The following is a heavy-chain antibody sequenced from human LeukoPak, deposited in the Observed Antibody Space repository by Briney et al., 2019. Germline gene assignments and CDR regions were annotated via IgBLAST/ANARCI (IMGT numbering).Heavy chain of an antibody. CDR2: IYHSGST. J-gene: IGHJ5*02. CDR3: ARIVVPAASWFDP. CDR1: GYSISSGYY. D-gene: IGHD2-2*01. Sequence: PSETLSLTCAVPGYSISSGYYWGWIRQPPGKGLEWIGSIYHSGSTYYNPSLKSRVTISVDTSKNQFSLKLSSVTAADTAVYYCARIVVPAASWFDPWGQGTLVTVSS. V-gene: IGHV4-38-2*01.